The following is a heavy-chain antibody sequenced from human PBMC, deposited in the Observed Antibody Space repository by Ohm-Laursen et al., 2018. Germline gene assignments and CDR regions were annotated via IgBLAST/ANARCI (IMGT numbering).Heavy chain of an antibody. CDR3: AKRLYSSGWYYFDY. Sequence: SLRLSCAASGLTFSSYAMSWVRQAPGKGLEWVSAISGSGGSTYYADSVKGRLTISRDNSKNTLYLQMNSLRAEDTAVYYCAKRLYSSGWYYFDYWGQGTLVTVSS. CDR2: ISGSGGST. V-gene: IGHV3-23*01. J-gene: IGHJ4*02. D-gene: IGHD6-19*01. CDR1: GLTFSSYA.